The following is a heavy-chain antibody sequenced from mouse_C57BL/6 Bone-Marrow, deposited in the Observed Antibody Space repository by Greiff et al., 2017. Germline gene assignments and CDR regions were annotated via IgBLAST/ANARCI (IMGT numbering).Heavy chain of an antibody. D-gene: IGHD2-5*01. CDR3: ARSYYSNVYYFDY. V-gene: IGHV1-55*01. Sequence: QVQLKQPGAELVKPGASVKMSCKASGYTFTSYWITWVKQRPGQGLEWIGDIYPGSGSTNYNEKFKSKATLTVDTSSSTAYMQLSSLTSEDSAVXYCARSYYSNVYYFDYWGQGTTLTVSS. CDR1: GYTFTSYW. J-gene: IGHJ2*01. CDR2: IYPGSGST.